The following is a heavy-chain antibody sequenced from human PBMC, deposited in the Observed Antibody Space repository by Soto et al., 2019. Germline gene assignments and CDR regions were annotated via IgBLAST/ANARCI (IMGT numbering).Heavy chain of an antibody. CDR1: GGTFSSYA. CDR2: IIPIFGTA. V-gene: IGHV1-69*13. J-gene: IGHJ5*02. CDR3: ARDLGYCSGGSCLINTWFDP. Sequence: PVKVSCKASGGTFSSYAISWVRQAPGQGLEWMGGIIPIFGTANYAQKFQGRVTITADESTSTAYMELSSLRSEDTAVYYCARDLGYCSGGSCLINTWFDPWGQGTLVTVSS. D-gene: IGHD2-15*01.